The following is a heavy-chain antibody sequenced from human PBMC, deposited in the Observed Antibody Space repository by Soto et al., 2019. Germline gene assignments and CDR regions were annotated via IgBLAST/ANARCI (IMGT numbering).Heavy chain of an antibody. Sequence: SETLSLTCVVYNGSFSGDYWSWIRQTPGTGLEWIGEIKDSGTTKYNPSLKSRVTISVDTSKDQFSLKLSSVTAADTAVYYCARAHYRYLDPLYYYYGMDVWGQGTTVTVSS. CDR1: NGSFSGDY. J-gene: IGHJ6*02. D-gene: IGHD3-3*01. V-gene: IGHV4-34*01. CDR2: IKDSGTT. CDR3: ARAHYRYLDPLYYYYGMDV.